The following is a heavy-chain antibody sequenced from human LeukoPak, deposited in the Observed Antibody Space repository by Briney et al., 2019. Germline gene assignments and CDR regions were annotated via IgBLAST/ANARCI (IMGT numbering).Heavy chain of an antibody. CDR2: IYYSGST. CDR1: GGSISSGGYY. V-gene: IGHV4-61*08. Sequence: SETLSLTCTVSGGSISSGGYYWSWIRQPPGKGLEWIGYIYYSGSTNYNPSLKSRVTISVDTSKNQFSLKLSSVTAADTAVYYCARHTTYYDFWSGHYYYYGMDVWGQGTTVTVSS. D-gene: IGHD3-3*01. J-gene: IGHJ6*02. CDR3: ARHTTYYDFWSGHYYYYGMDV.